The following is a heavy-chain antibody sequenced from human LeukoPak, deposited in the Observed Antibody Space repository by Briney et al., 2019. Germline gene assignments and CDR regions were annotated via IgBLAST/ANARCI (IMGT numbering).Heavy chain of an antibody. V-gene: IGHV3-21*01. CDR1: GFTLSSYS. J-gene: IGHJ4*02. CDR3: ARETTYGSGSYDY. Sequence: PAGSLRLSCAASGFTLSSYSMNWVRQAPGKGLEWVSSISSSSSNIYYADPVKGRFTISRDNAKNSLYLQMNSLRAEDTAVYYCARETTYGSGSYDYWGQGTLVTVSS. D-gene: IGHD3-10*01. CDR2: ISSSSSNI.